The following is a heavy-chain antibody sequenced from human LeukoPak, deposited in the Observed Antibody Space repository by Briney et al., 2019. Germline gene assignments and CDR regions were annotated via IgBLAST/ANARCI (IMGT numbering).Heavy chain of an antibody. CDR2: IIPIFGTA. D-gene: IGHD1-26*01. Sequence: SVKVSCKASGGTFSSYAISWVRQAPGQGLEWMGRIIPIFGTANYAQKFQGRVTITTDESTSTAYMELGSLRSEDTAVYYCATSYSGSYPTDYWGQGTLVTVSS. J-gene: IGHJ4*02. CDR3: ATSYSGSYPTDY. V-gene: IGHV1-69*05. CDR1: GGTFSSYA.